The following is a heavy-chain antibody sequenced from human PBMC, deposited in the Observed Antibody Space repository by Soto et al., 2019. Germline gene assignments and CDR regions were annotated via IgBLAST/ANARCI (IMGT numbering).Heavy chain of an antibody. D-gene: IGHD3-10*01. V-gene: IGHV1-18*01. CDR1: GYTFTSYG. CDR3: ARDPSRYYYGSGSWFDP. J-gene: IGHJ5*02. Sequence: ASVKVSCKASGYTFTSYGISWVRQAPGQGLEWMGWISAYNGNTNYAQKLQGRVTMTTDTSTSTAYMELRSLRSDDTAVYYCARDPSRYYYGSGSWFDPWGQGTLVTVSS. CDR2: ISAYNGNT.